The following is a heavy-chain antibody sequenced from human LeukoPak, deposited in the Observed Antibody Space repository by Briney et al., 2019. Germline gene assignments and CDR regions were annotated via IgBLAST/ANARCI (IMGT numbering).Heavy chain of an antibody. CDR1: GLTFSANY. D-gene: IGHD3-10*01. CDR2: ISSSGRTV. Sequence: GGSLRLSCAVSGLTFSANYMSWIRQAPGKGLEWVSYISSSGRTVYYADSVKGRLTLSRDNANNSLFLQMNSLRAEDTAVYYCARGHVSLDNWGQGTLVTVS. CDR3: ARGHVSLDN. J-gene: IGHJ4*02. V-gene: IGHV3-11*01.